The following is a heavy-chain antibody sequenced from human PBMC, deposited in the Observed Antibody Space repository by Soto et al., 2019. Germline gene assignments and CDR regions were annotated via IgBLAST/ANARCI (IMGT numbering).Heavy chain of an antibody. J-gene: IGHJ4*02. CDR1: GGTFSSYA. CDR3: ARVDTAMVYFDY. V-gene: IGHV1-69*13. Sequence: ASVKVSCKASGGTFSSYAISWVRQAPGQGLEWMGGIIPIFGTANYAQKFQGRVTITADESTSTAYMELSSLRSEDTAVYYCARVDTAMVYFDYWGQGTLVTVSS. CDR2: IIPIFGTA. D-gene: IGHD5-18*01.